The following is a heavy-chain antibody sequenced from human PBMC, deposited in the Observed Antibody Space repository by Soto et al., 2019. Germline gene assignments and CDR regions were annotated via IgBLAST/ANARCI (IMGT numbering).Heavy chain of an antibody. D-gene: IGHD6-19*01. CDR1: GGTFSSYA. J-gene: IGHJ4*02. CDR3: ARVITAVAGFDY. Sequence: VKVSCKASGGTFSSYAISWVRQAPGQGLEWMGGIIPIFGTANYAQKFQGRVTITADESTSTAYMELSSLRSEDTAVYYCARVITAVAGFDYWGQGTLVTVSS. V-gene: IGHV1-69*01. CDR2: IIPIFGTA.